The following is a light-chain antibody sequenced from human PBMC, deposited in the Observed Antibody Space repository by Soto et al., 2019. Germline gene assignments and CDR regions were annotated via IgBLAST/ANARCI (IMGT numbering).Light chain of an antibody. CDR2: GAS. CDR1: QTLNTGY. J-gene: IGKJ2*01. Sequence: EIALTQSPGTLSLSPGERATLSCRASQTLNTGYLAWYQQNSGQAPRLLIYGASNRATGIPDRFSGSGSGTDFTPAIRRLEPEDSAVYYGQQYGSAPYTFGQGTKLEIK. CDR3: QQYGSAPYT. V-gene: IGKV3-20*01.